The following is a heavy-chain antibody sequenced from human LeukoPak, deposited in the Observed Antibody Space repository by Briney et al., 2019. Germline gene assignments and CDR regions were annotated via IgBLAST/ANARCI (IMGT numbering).Heavy chain of an antibody. CDR2: ISDGSDYI. CDR1: GFSFSTYS. CDR3: VKETERYSGYDY. Sequence: PGGSLRLSCAASGFSFSTYSMNWVRQAPGKGLEWVSSISDGSDYIFYADSVKGRFTISRDNAKNSLYLQMDGLRDEDTAVYYCVKETERYSGYDYWGQGTLVTVSS. V-gene: IGHV3-21*01. J-gene: IGHJ4*02. D-gene: IGHD5-12*01.